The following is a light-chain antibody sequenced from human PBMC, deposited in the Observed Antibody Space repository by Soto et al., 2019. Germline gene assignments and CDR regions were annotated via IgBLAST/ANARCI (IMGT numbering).Light chain of an antibody. CDR2: KAS. Sequence: TQCPLTISRPVADRVTITCRASQTISSWLAWYQQKPGKAPKLLIYKASTLKSGVPSRFSGSGSGTEFTLTISSLQPDDFATYYCQHYNSYSEAFGQGTKVDIK. CDR1: QTISSW. V-gene: IGKV1-5*03. CDR3: QHYNSYSEA. J-gene: IGKJ1*01.